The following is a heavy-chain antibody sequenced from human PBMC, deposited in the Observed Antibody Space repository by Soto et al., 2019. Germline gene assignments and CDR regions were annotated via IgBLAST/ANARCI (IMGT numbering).Heavy chain of an antibody. CDR2: ISYDGSNQ. D-gene: IGHD6-19*01. J-gene: IGHJ6*02. CDR3: ARDRSSTYYYYGMEL. V-gene: IGHV3-30-3*01. CDR1: GFSFSRHG. Sequence: LRLSCAASGFSFSRHGMHWVRQAPGKGLEWVAVISYDGSNQDYADSVKGRFSISRDNSKNTVYLQMNSLRVEDSAVYYCARDRSSTYYYYGMELWGQGTTVTVSS.